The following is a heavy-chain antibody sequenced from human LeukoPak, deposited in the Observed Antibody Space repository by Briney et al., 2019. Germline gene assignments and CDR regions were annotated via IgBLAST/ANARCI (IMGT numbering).Heavy chain of an antibody. D-gene: IGHD4-17*01. Sequence: SETLSLTCTVSGGSISSYYWSWIRQPPGKGLEWIGYIYYSGSTNYNPSLKSRVTISVDASKNQFSLKLSSVTAADTAVYYCARDRYGDSAADYWGQGTLVTVSS. CDR1: GGSISSYY. CDR3: ARDRYGDSAADY. CDR2: IYYSGST. J-gene: IGHJ4*02. V-gene: IGHV4-59*01.